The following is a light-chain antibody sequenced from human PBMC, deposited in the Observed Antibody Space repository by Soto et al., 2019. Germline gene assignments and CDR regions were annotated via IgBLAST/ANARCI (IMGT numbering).Light chain of an antibody. Sequence: EIVLTQSPGTLSLSPGETATLSCRASQSVGSSYLAWYQHKPGQAPSLLIYGASSRATGIPDRFSGSGSGTDFTLTISRLEPGDFAVYFCQHYGASPPTWTFGQGTKVEI. CDR3: QHYGASPPTWT. CDR1: QSVGSSY. J-gene: IGKJ1*01. V-gene: IGKV3-20*01. CDR2: GAS.